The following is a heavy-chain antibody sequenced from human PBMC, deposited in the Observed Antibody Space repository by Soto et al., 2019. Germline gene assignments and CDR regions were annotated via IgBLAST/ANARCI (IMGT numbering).Heavy chain of an antibody. CDR1: GFTFSSYG. CDR2: ISYDGSNK. Sequence: GGSLRLSCAASGFTFSSYGMHWVRQAPGMGLEWVAVISYDGSNKYYADSVKGRFTISRDNSKNTLYLQMNSLRAEDTAVYYCAKDRYGTFDYWGQGTLVTVSS. J-gene: IGHJ4*02. V-gene: IGHV3-30*18. D-gene: IGHD5-18*01. CDR3: AKDRYGTFDY.